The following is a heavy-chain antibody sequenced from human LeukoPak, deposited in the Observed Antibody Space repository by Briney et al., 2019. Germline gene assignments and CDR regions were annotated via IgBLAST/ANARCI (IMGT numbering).Heavy chain of an antibody. CDR3: ATYASGSYLSFDY. V-gene: IGHV1-2*02. Sequence: ASVKVSCKASGYTFAGYYMHRVRQAPGQGLEWMGWINPNSGVTNYAQKFQGRVTVTRDTSISTAYMELSRLRSDDTAVYYCATYASGSYLSFDYWGQGALVTVSS. D-gene: IGHD3-10*01. CDR1: GYTFAGYY. J-gene: IGHJ4*02. CDR2: INPNSGVT.